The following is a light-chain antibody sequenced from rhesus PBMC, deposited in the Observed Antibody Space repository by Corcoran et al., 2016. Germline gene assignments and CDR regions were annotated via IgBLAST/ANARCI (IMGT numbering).Light chain of an antibody. CDR2: EVI. V-gene: IGLV2-13*03. CDR3: SSYATFNTFT. Sequence: QAAPTQSPSVSGSPGQSVTISCIGTSSDIGGSNRVSWYQLHPGKAPKVLIYEVIKRPSGVSDRFSGSKSDNTASLTISGLQVEDEADYYCSSYATFNTFTFGSGTRLTVL. J-gene: IGLJ1*01. CDR1: SSDIGGSNR.